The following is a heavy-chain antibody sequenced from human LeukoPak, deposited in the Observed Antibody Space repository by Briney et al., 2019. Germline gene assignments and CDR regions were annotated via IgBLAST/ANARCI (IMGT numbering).Heavy chain of an antibody. V-gene: IGHV1-2*06. CDR2: INPSSGDT. J-gene: IGHJ4*02. D-gene: IGHD3-16*01. CDR1: GYTFTGYY. CDR3: TRALGKVFDS. Sequence: ASVKVSCKASGYTFTGYYVHWMRQAPGQGPEWVGQINPSSGDTYYALKFQGRVTMTRDTSINTAYMELSRLVFDDTAVYYCTRALGKVFDSWGQGTLVTVSS.